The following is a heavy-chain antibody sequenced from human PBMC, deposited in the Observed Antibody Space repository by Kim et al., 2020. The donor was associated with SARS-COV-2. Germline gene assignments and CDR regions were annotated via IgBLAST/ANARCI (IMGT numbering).Heavy chain of an antibody. CDR1: GYSFSSYW. CDR3: ARSKIPGYSNSFDY. Sequence: GESLKISCKGSGYSFSSYWIAWVRQMPGKGLEWMGIIYPGDSNTRYSPSFQGQVTISADKSISTAYLQWSSLQASDTAMYYCARSKIPGYSNSFDYWGQGTLVTVSS. J-gene: IGHJ4*02. V-gene: IGHV5-51*01. CDR2: IYPGDSNT. D-gene: IGHD5-12*01.